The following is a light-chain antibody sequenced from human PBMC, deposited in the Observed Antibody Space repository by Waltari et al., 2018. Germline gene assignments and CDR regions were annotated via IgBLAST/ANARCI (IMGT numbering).Light chain of an antibody. V-gene: IGKV2-30*02. CDR2: QVS. CDR1: QSLVHSDGNTY. CDR3: IQSSHRART. Sequence: DVVMTQSPLPLPVTLGQPASISCWSSQSLVHSDGNTYLNWFQQRPGKSPRRLIFQVSYRDSGVPHTISGRGSGTDVNLKINRGEAEDVWVSYCIQSSHRARTFGQGNKVEIK. J-gene: IGKJ1*01.